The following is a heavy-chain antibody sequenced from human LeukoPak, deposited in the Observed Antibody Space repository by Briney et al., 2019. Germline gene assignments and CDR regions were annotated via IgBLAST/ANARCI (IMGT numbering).Heavy chain of an antibody. CDR3: ARHSHSGSYYQY. CDR1: GGSISSSSYY. Sequence: PSETLSLTCTVSGGSISSSSYYWGWIRQPPGKGLEWIGSICYSGSTYYNPSLKSRVTISVDTSKNQFSLKLSSVTAADTAVYYCARHSHSGSYYQYWGQGTLVTVSS. D-gene: IGHD1-26*01. CDR2: ICYSGST. J-gene: IGHJ4*02. V-gene: IGHV4-39*01.